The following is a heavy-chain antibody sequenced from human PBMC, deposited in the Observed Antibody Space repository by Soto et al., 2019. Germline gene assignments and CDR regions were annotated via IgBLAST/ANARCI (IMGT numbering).Heavy chain of an antibody. Sequence: PSETLSLTCAVYGGSFSGYYWSWIRQPPGKGLEWIGEINHSGSTNYNPSLKSRVTISVDTSKNQFSLKLSSVTAADTAVYYCARYSRIVVVPAAIGTAAWHNWFDSWGQGTLVTVSS. CDR1: GGSFSGYY. CDR3: ARYSRIVVVPAAIGTAAWHNWFDS. V-gene: IGHV4-34*01. CDR2: INHSGST. D-gene: IGHD2-2*02. J-gene: IGHJ5*01.